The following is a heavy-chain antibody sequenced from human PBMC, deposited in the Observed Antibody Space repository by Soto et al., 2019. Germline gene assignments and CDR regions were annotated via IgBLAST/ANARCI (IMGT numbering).Heavy chain of an antibody. CDR2: INTDGSVA. CDR3: VRDMQLWSIDS. V-gene: IGHV3-74*03. Sequence: EVQLVESGGGLVQPGESLRLSCAASGLTFRSYWMHWVRQAPGKGLVWVSRINTDGSVAVYVDSVKGRFTISRDNATNTLYQHPNMLRAEATAVYYCVRDMQLWSIDSWGQGTLVTVSS. CDR1: GLTFRSYW. D-gene: IGHD3-3*02. J-gene: IGHJ4*02.